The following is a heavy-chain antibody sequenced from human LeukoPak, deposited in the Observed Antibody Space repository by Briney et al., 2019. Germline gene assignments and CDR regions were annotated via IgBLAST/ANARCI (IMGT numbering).Heavy chain of an antibody. CDR2: ISYDGSNK. CDR1: GFTFSSYA. V-gene: IGHV3-30*04. D-gene: IGHD6-13*01. Sequence: GGSLRLSCAASGFTFSSYAMHWVRQAPGKGLEWVAVISYDGSNKYYADSVKGRFTISRDNSKNTLYLQMNSLRAEDTAVYYCARDRSSSSLYYYYYYGMDVWGQGATVTVSS. CDR3: ARDRSSSSLYYYYYYGMDV. J-gene: IGHJ6*02.